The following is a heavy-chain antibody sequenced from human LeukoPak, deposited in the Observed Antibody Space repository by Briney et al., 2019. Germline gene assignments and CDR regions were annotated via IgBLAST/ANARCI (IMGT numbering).Heavy chain of an antibody. Sequence: GESLRLSCTASGFTFSSFPMVWVRQSPGKGPEAVSTISDSGDRTYSAESVKGRFSISRDNSKNTLHLQMNSLRAEDTAVYYCAKVMTTAPYYWYGMDVWGRGTTVIVSS. CDR1: GFTFSSFP. J-gene: IGHJ6*02. D-gene: IGHD4-17*01. V-gene: IGHV3-23*01. CDR2: ISDSGDRT. CDR3: AKVMTTAPYYWYGMDV.